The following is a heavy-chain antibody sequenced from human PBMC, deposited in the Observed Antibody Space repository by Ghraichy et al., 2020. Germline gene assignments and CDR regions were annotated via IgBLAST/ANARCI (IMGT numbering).Heavy chain of an antibody. V-gene: IGHV3-23*01. D-gene: IGHD2-2*01. CDR3: AKLTAASSALSF. CDR2: IRGSGPST. CDR1: GFTFSSYA. J-gene: IGHJ4*02. Sequence: GGSLRLSCAASGFTFSSYAMSWVRQAPGKGLEWVSSIRGSGPSTYYGDSVKGRFTISRDNSKNTLYLQMNSLRAEDTAVYYCAKLTAASSALSFWGQGTLVTVSS.